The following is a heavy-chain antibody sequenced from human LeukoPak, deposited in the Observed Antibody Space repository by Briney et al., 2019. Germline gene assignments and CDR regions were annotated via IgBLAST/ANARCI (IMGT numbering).Heavy chain of an antibody. V-gene: IGHV4-34*01. J-gene: IGHJ4*02. CDR3: ARAELLGSYVYFDY. CDR2: INHSGRT. D-gene: IGHD3-22*01. Sequence: SETLSLTCAVYTVSFIGYYWNWVRQPPGKLLEWIGEINHSGRTNYNPSLKRRVTISVNTSKNQFTLKLTSFTAADTAVYYCARAELLGSYVYFDYWGQGTLVTVSS. CDR1: TVSFIGYY.